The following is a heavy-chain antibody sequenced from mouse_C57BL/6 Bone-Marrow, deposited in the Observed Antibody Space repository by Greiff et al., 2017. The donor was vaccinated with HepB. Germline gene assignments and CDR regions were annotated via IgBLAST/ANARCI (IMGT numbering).Heavy chain of an antibody. CDR1: GYAFSSSW. J-gene: IGHJ2*01. D-gene: IGHD2-3*01. CDR3: ASWLLRFDY. V-gene: IGHV1-82*01. CDR2: IYPGDGDT. Sequence: VKLMESGPELVKPGASVKISCKASGYAFSSSWMNWVKQRPGKGLEWIGRIYPGDGDTNYNGKFKGKDTLTADKSSSTAYMQLSSLTSEDSAVYFCASWLLRFDYWGQGTTLTVSS.